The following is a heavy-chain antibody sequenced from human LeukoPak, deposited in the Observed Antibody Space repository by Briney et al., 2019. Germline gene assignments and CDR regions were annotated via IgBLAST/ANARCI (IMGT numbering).Heavy chain of an antibody. D-gene: IGHD1-26*01. CDR1: GFTFTSSA. CDR2: IVVGSGNT. V-gene: IGHV1-58*01. J-gene: IGHJ4*02. Sequence: SVKVSCKASGFTFTSSAVQWVRQARGQRLEWIGWIVVGSGNTNYAQKFQERVTITRDMSTSTAYMELSSLRSEDTVVYYCAAVPIVGATDDIDYWGQGTLVTVSS. CDR3: AAVPIVGATDDIDY.